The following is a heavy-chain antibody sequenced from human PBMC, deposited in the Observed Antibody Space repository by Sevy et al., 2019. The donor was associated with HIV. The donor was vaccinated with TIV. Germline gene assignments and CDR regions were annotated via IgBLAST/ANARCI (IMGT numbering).Heavy chain of an antibody. D-gene: IGHD6-19*01. CDR2: ISYDGSNK. CDR3: ARDTKLSSGWYYFDY. Sequence: GGSLRLSCAASGFTFSSYAMHWVRQAPGKGLGWVAVISYDGSNKYYADSVKGRFTISRDNSKNTLYLQMNSLRAEDTAVYYCARDTKLSSGWYYFDYWGQGTLVTVSS. J-gene: IGHJ4*02. CDR1: GFTFSSYA. V-gene: IGHV3-30-3*01.